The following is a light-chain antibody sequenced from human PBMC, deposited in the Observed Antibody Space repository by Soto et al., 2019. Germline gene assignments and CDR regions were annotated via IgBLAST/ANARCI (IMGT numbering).Light chain of an antibody. CDR1: QSIGNL. Sequence: DIQMTQSPSTLSASVGDRVIITFRASQSIGNLLAWYQQKPGKAPNLLIYKASTLESGVPSRFSGSGSGTEFTLTISSLQPDDFATDYCQHYNSYSPFGGGTKVEIK. J-gene: IGKJ4*02. V-gene: IGKV1-5*03. CDR2: KAS. CDR3: QHYNSYSP.